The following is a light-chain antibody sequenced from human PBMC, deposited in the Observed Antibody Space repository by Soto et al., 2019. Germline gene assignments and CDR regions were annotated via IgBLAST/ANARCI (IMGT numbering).Light chain of an antibody. V-gene: IGKV3-15*01. Sequence: EIVLTQSPAPLSVSPGERVTLSCRASQSISTNLAWYQQKPGQAPRLLIYGPSTRATGVPARFSGSGSGTEFTLTISSLHSEDFAIYYCQQYTHWPVWTFGQGTKVDIK. CDR3: QQYTHWPVWT. J-gene: IGKJ1*01. CDR2: GPS. CDR1: QSISTN.